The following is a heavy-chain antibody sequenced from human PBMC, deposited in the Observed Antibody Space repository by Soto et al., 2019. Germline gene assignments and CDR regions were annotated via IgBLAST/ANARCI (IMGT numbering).Heavy chain of an antibody. CDR1: GYSFSTNW. V-gene: IGHV5-51*01. J-gene: IGHJ4*02. CDR2: IFCGDSDT. CDR3: ASGSRDCSGGSCYSH. D-gene: IGHD2-15*01. Sequence: PGESLKISCKDSGYSFSTNWIAWVRQMPGKGLEWVGVIFCGDSDTRYSPSFQGQVTLSVDKSINTVYLQWSSLKASDTAIYYCASGSRDCSGGSCYSHWGQGTLVTVSS.